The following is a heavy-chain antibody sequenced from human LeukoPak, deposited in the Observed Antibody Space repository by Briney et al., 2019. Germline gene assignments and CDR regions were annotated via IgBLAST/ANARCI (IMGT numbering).Heavy chain of an antibody. CDR2: ISSGSGTI. CDR1: GFTFSTYS. Sequence: PGGSLRLSCAASGFTFSTYSMNWVRQAPGKGLEWGSYISSGSGTIYYADSVKGRFTISRDNAKNSLYLQMNSLRAEDTAVYYCASRRVVGDFQHWGQGTLVTVSS. J-gene: IGHJ1*01. CDR3: ASRRVVGDFQH. V-gene: IGHV3-48*04. D-gene: IGHD2-2*01.